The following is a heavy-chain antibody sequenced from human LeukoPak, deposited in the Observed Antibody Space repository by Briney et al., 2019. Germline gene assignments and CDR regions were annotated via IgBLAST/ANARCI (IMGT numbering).Heavy chain of an antibody. J-gene: IGHJ5*02. CDR3: ARGRPTTSIAAAGVNWFDP. V-gene: IGHV3-23*01. Sequence: GGSLRLSCAASGFTFSSYAMSWVRQAPGKGLEWVSDISGSGGSTYYADSVEGRSTISRDNSKNTLYLQMNSLRSEDTAVYYCARGRPTTSIAAAGVNWFDPWGQGTLVTVSS. CDR1: GFTFSSYA. CDR2: ISGSGGST. D-gene: IGHD6-13*01.